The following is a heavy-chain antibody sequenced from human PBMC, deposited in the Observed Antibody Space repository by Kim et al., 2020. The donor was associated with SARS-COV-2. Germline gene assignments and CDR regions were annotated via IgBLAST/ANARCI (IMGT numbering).Heavy chain of an antibody. D-gene: IGHD6-19*01. V-gene: IGHV5-51*01. J-gene: IGHJ4*02. CDR2: T. Sequence: TRYGPSFQGQVTISADKSISTAYLQWSSLKASDTAMYYCARGSGWYYFDYWGQGSLVTVSS. CDR3: ARGSGWYYFDY.